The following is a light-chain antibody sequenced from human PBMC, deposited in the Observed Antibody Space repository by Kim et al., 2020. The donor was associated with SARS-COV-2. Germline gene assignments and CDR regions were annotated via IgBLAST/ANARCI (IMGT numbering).Light chain of an antibody. Sequence: DIQMTQCTTSLYESVGDRVTITCRASQSISSYLNWYQQKPGKAPKLLIYAASSLQSGVPSRFSGSGSGTDFTLTISSLQPEDFATYYCQQSYSTPLTFGGGTKVDIK. J-gene: IGKJ4*01. CDR1: QSISSY. CDR2: AAS. V-gene: IGKV1-39*01. CDR3: QQSYSTPLT.